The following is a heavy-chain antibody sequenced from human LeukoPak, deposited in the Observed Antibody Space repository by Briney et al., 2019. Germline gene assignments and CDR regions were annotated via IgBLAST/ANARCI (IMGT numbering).Heavy chain of an antibody. J-gene: IGHJ3*02. Sequence: GGSLRLSCAASGFTFSSYAMHWVRQAPGKGLEWVSVISYDGSNKYYADSVKGRFTISRDNSKNTLYLQMNSLRAEDTAVYYCARGEGYCSSTSCSHDAFDIWGQGTMVTVSS. D-gene: IGHD2-2*01. V-gene: IGHV3-30-3*01. CDR1: GFTFSSYA. CDR3: ARGEGYCSSTSCSHDAFDI. CDR2: ISYDGSNK.